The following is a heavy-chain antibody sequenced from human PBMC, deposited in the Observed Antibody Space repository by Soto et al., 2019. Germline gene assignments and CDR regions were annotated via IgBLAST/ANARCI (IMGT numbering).Heavy chain of an antibody. CDR2: ITSDGGLT. D-gene: IGHD4-17*01. CDR3: ARLPKGSTVTS. Sequence: EVQLVESGGGLVHPGGSLRLSCAASGFTFSDYSMNWVRQAPGKGLAWVSYITSDGGLTYYADSVKGRFSVSRDNDKTSLFLQMNSLRDEDTAVYYCARLPKGSTVTSWGQGTMVTVSS. V-gene: IGHV3-48*02. CDR1: GFTFSDYS. J-gene: IGHJ4*02.